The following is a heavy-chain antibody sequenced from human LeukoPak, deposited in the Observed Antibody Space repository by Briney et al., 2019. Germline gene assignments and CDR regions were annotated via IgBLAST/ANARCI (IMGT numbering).Heavy chain of an antibody. CDR1: GYRVTSYW. J-gene: IGHJ6*03. CDR3: ARRRGTVKEDYYYYMDV. V-gene: IGHV5-51*01. Sequence: GESLKISCEGSGYRVTSYWIGWVRQMPGKGLGWRGIISPGDSDTRYSQSFQGQVTISADKSISTAYLQWSSLKASETTMYYCARRRGTVKEDYYYYMDVWGKGTTVTVSS. CDR2: ISPGDSDT. D-gene: IGHD4-11*01.